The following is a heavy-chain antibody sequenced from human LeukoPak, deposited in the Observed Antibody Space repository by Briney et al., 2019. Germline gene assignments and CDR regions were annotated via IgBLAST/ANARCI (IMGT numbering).Heavy chain of an antibody. J-gene: IGHJ4*02. D-gene: IGHD5-12*01. CDR3: ASEDSTEGYRPLDY. CDR2: IYYSGST. Sequence: PSETLSLTCTVSGGSISSGDYYWSWIRQPPGKGLEWIGYIYYSGSTYYNPSLKSRVTISVDTSKNQFSLKLSSVTAADTAVYYCASEDSTEGYRPLDYWGQGTLVTVSS. CDR1: GGSISSGDYY. V-gene: IGHV4-30-4*08.